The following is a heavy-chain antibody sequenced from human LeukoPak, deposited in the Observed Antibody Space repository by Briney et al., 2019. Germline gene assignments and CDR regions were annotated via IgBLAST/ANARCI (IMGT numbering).Heavy chain of an antibody. CDR1: GYTFTRSD. J-gene: IGHJ6*02. CDR3: ARDNYPYGLDV. D-gene: IGHD3-10*01. Sequence: ASVKVSCKASGYTFTRSDINWVRQATGQGLEWMGWMNPNSGNTGYAQKFQGRVTMARDTSISTAYMELSSLRSEDTAVYYCARDNYPYGLDVWGQGTTVTVSS. CDR2: MNPNSGNT. V-gene: IGHV1-8*01.